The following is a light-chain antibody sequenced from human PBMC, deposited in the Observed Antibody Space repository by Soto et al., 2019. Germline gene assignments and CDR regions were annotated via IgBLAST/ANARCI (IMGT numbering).Light chain of an antibody. V-gene: IGKV3-20*01. Sequence: EIVLTQSPGTLSLSPGERATLSCRASQSVSSSYLAWYQQKPGQAPRLLIYGASSRATGIPDRFSGSGSGRDFTLIISRLEHEDVAVYYCQQYGSSFWTFGQGTKVEIK. CDR3: QQYGSSFWT. CDR2: GAS. CDR1: QSVSSSY. J-gene: IGKJ1*01.